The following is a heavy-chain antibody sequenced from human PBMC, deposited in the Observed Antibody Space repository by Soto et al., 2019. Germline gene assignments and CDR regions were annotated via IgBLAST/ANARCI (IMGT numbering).Heavy chain of an antibody. CDR1: GYSFSNYW. D-gene: IGHD5-12*01. J-gene: IGHJ5*02. CDR3: ARHRLSGSISNCFDP. CDR2: IYPGDSET. V-gene: IGHV5-51*01. Sequence: PGESLKISCKGSGYSFSNYWIGWVRQMPGKGLEWMGIIYPGDSETRYSPSFQGQVTISADKSINTAYLQWRSLKASDTAMYYCARHRLSGSISNCFDPWGQGTLVTVSS.